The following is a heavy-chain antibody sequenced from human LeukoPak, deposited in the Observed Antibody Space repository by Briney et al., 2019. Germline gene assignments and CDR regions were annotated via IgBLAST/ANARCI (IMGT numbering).Heavy chain of an antibody. V-gene: IGHV3-30*02. CDR3: AKVSSSCPDCSFDS. CDR2: IRYNGGKE. CDR1: GFNFSAYA. D-gene: IGHD6-13*01. J-gene: IGHJ4*03. Sequence: GGSLRLSCTASGFNFSAYAMHWVRQAPGKGLEWVAFIRYNGGKEHHADSVKGRFTISRDNSKNTLYLQMNSLRAEDTAVYYCAKVSSSCPDCSFDSWGQGTLVTVSS.